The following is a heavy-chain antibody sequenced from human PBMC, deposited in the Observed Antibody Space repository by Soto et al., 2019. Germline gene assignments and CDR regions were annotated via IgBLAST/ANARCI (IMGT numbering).Heavy chain of an antibody. CDR1: GGSISSYY. D-gene: IGHD1-26*01. V-gene: IGHV4-59*08. CDR2: IYYSGST. J-gene: IGHJ4*02. Sequence: QVQLQESGPGLVKPSETLSLTCTVSGGSISSYYWSWIRQPPGKGLEWIGYIYYSGSTNYNPSLRXRXTXXVATSKNQFSLKLSSVTAADTAVYYCARGGGRPDYWGQGTLVTVSS. CDR3: ARGGGRPDY.